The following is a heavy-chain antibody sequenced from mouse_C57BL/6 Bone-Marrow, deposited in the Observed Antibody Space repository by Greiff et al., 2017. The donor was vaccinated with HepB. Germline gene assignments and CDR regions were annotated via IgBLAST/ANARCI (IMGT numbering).Heavy chain of an antibody. Sequence: DVMLVESGGGLVQSGRSLRLSCATSGFTFSDFYMEWVRQAPGKGLEWIAASRNKANDYTTEYSASVKGRFIVSRDTSQSILYLQMNALRAEDTAIYYCARDNSYAMDYWGQGTSGTVSS. CDR3: ARDNSYAMDY. V-gene: IGHV7-1*01. J-gene: IGHJ4*01. CDR2: SRNKANDYTT. CDR1: GFTFSDFY.